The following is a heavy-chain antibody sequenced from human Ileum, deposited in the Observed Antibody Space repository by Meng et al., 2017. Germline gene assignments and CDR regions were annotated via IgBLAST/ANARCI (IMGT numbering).Heavy chain of an antibody. CDR1: GGSISSSSHC. J-gene: IGHJ4*02. CDR3: ARRTGEVDLLDY. D-gene: IGHD7-27*01. CDR2: ICYSGNT. Sequence: QLQLQESGPGLVKPSETRSLMCTVSGGSISSSSHCCDWIRQSPGKGLEWIGSICYSGNTYYNPSLKSRVSMSVDTSKKQISLKLNSVTAADTAVYYCARRTGEVDLLDYWGQGTLVTVSS. V-gene: IGHV4-39*01.